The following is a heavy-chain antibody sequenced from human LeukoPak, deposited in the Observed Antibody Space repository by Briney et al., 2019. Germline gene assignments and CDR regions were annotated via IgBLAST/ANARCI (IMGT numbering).Heavy chain of an antibody. J-gene: IGHJ6*03. CDR2: IIPIFGTT. V-gene: IGHV1-69*06. D-gene: IGHD5-18*01. Sequence: ASVKVSCKASGGTFSSYAISWARQAPGQGLEWMGGIIPIFGTTNYAQKFQGRVTITADKSTSTAYMELSSLRSEDTAVYYCARGRYSSGFGGNYYYYYMDVWGKGTTVTVSS. CDR1: GGTFSSYA. CDR3: ARGRYSSGFGGNYYYYYMDV.